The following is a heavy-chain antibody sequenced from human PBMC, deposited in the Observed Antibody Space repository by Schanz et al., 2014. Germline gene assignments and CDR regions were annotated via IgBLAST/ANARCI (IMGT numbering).Heavy chain of an antibody. V-gene: IGHV3-30*18. CDR3: AKQDGYIVVVPVDY. J-gene: IGHJ4*02. Sequence: VQLVESGGGLVQPGGSLTLSCAASGFTFSSYLMSWVRQAPGKGLEWVALISHDGSNKNSADSVKGRFTISRDNSKNTLYLQMNSLRGDDTAVYYCAKQDGYIVVVPVDYWGQGTLVTVSS. CDR2: ISHDGSNK. D-gene: IGHD2-2*01. CDR1: GFTFSSYL.